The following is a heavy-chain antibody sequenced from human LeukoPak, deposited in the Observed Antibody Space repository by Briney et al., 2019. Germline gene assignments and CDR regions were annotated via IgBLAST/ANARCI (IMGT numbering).Heavy chain of an antibody. V-gene: IGHV7-4-1*02. Sequence: APVKVSCKASGYTFSTYPLNWVRQAPGQGLEWMGWINTNTGSPTYAQGLTGRIVFSLDTSVSTAFLQISSLKAEDTALYYCVRGIDTTGYFNYWGQGTLVTVSS. J-gene: IGHJ4*02. CDR1: GYTFSTYP. D-gene: IGHD3-22*01. CDR3: VRGIDTTGYFNY. CDR2: INTNTGSP.